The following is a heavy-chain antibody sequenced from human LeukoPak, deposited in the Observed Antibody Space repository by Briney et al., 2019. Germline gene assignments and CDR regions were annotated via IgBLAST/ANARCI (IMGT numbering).Heavy chain of an antibody. Sequence: GGSLRLSCAASGFTFSSYSMNWVRQAPGKGLEWVSSISSSSSYIYYADSVKGRFTISRDNAKNSLYLQMNSLRAEDTAVYYCARVREGYCSSTSCYNYWFDPWGQGTLVTVSS. CDR3: ARVREGYCSSTSCYNYWFDP. CDR2: ISSSSSYI. V-gene: IGHV3-21*01. D-gene: IGHD2-2*02. J-gene: IGHJ5*02. CDR1: GFTFSSYS.